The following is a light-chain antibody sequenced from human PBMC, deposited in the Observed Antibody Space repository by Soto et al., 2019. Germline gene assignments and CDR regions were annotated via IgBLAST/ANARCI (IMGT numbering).Light chain of an antibody. CDR1: QSVSNNY. CDR3: QQYNNWPPIT. V-gene: IGKV3-20*01. CDR2: GAS. Sequence: EIVLTQSPGTLSLSPVERATLSCMASQSVSNNYLAWYQQKPGQAPRLLIYGASNRATGIPDRFSGSGSGTDFTLTISSLQSEDFAVYYCQQYNNWPPITFGQGTRLEIK. J-gene: IGKJ5*01.